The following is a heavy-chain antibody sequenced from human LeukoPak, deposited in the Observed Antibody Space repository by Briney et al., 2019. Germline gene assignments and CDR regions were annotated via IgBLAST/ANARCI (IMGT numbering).Heavy chain of an antibody. D-gene: IGHD1-14*01. J-gene: IGHJ3*02. CDR2: ISSSSSYA. CDR1: GFTFSDYY. Sequence: PGGSLRLSCAASGFTFSDYYMSWIRQAPAKGLEGVSYISSSSSYANYADSVKGRFTISRDNAKNSLYLQMNSLRAEDTAVYYCAREGIHRGAFDIWGQGTMVTVSS. CDR3: AREGIHRGAFDI. V-gene: IGHV3-11*06.